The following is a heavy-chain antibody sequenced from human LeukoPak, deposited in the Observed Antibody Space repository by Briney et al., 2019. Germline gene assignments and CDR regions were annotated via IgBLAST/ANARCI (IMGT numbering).Heavy chain of an antibody. CDR2: INSDGSST. V-gene: IGHV3-74*01. CDR1: GFTFSSYW. CDR3: AREGYSYGRNYYYYYMDV. Sequence: GGSLRLSCAASGFTFSSYWMHWVRQAPGKGLVWVSRINSDGSSTSYADSVKGRFTISRDNAKNTLYLQMNSLRAEDTAVYYCAREGYSYGRNYYYYYMDVWGKGTTVTVSS. J-gene: IGHJ6*03. D-gene: IGHD5-18*01.